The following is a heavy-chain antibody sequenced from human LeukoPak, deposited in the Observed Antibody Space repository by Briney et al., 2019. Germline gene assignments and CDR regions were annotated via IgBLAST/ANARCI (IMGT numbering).Heavy chain of an antibody. CDR1: GFTFDDYA. CDR2: ISWDGGST. D-gene: IGHD1-26*01. V-gene: IGHV3-43D*03. Sequence: GGSLRLSCAASGFTFDDYAMHWVRQAPGRGLEWVSLISWDGGSTYYADSVKGRFTISRDNSKNSLYLQMNSLRAEDTALYYCVKDSAARAYDAFDIWGQGTMVTVSS. J-gene: IGHJ3*02. CDR3: VKDSAARAYDAFDI.